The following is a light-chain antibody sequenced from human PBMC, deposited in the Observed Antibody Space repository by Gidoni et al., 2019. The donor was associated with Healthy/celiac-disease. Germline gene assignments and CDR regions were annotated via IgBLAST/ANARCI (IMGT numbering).Light chain of an antibody. CDR1: QSVSSY. V-gene: IGKV3-11*01. CDR3: QQRSNWPCS. J-gene: IGKJ2*04. Sequence: EIVLTQSPATLSLSPGERATLSCRASQSVSSYLAWYQQKPGQAPRLLIYDASNRATGIPARFRGSGSGTDFTLTISSLEPEDFAVYYCQQRSNWPCSFGQXTKLEIK. CDR2: DAS.